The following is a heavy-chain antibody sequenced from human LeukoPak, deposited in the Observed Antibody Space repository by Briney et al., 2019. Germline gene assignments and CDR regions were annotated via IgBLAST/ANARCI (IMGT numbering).Heavy chain of an antibody. CDR3: ALASDYYDSSGYYLEI. D-gene: IGHD3-22*01. V-gene: IGHV1-24*01. CDR2: LVPENYQT. Sequence: ASVKVSCKVSGESITELGMHWVRQSTGKGLEWMGGLVPENYQTIYAQDFQGRVTMTEDTSTDTAYMELSSLRSEDTAIYYCALASDYYDSSGYYLEIWGQGTLVTVSA. J-gene: IGHJ3*02. CDR1: GESITELG.